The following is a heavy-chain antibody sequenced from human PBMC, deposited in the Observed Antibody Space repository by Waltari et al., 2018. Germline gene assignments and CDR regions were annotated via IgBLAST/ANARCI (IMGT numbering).Heavy chain of an antibody. CDR3: ATTITIFGVVIPTDAFDI. V-gene: IGHV1-24*01. J-gene: IGHJ3*02. Sequence: QVQLVQSGAEVKKPGASVKVSCKVSGYTLTELSMHWVRQAPGKGLEWMGGFDPEDGETIYAQKFQGRVTMTEDTSTDTAYMELSSLRSEDTAVYYCATTITIFGVVIPTDAFDIWGQGTMVTVSS. CDR2: FDPEDGET. D-gene: IGHD3-3*01. CDR1: GYTLTELS.